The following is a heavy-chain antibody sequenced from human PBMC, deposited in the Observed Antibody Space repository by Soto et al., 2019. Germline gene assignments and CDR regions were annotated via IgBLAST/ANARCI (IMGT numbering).Heavy chain of an antibody. V-gene: IGHV4-31*03. Sequence: QVQLQESGPGLVKSSQTLSLTCIVSGGSLSSGDYYWSWLRQHTGKGLEWIGYITYSGSTYYNPSLKSRVTISIDTSNNQFSLKLNSVTAADMAVYYCAREDWADKARFDPWGQGTLVTVSS. CDR2: ITYSGST. CDR3: AREDWADKARFDP. J-gene: IGHJ5*02. CDR1: GGSLSSGDYY. D-gene: IGHD2-21*01.